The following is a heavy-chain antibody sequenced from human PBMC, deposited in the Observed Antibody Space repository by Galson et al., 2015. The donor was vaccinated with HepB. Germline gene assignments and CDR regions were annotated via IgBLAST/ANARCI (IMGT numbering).Heavy chain of an antibody. CDR3: ARVNEGATTGGFDY. J-gene: IGHJ4*02. V-gene: IGHV4-30-2*01. Sequence: TLSLTCAVSGGSISSGGYSWSWIRQPPGKGLEWIGYIYHSGSTYYNPSLKSRVTISVDRSKNQFSLKLSSVTAADTAVYYCARVNEGATTGGFDYWAREPWSPSPQ. CDR2: IYHSGST. D-gene: IGHD1-26*01. CDR1: GGSISSGGYS.